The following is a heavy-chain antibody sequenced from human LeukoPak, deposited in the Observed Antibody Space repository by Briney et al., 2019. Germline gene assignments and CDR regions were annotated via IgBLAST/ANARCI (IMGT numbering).Heavy chain of an antibody. J-gene: IGHJ5*02. CDR2: IYYTGST. D-gene: IGHD6-13*01. CDR3: ARTYSSSWYGDWFDP. Sequence: KPSETLSLTCTVSGGSISGSDFYWGWIRQPPGKGLEWIGSIYYTGSTYHDPSLKSRVTMSVDTSKNQFSLKLSSVTAADTAVYYCARTYSSSWYGDWFDPWGQGTLVTVSS. CDR1: GGSISGSDFY. V-gene: IGHV4-39*07.